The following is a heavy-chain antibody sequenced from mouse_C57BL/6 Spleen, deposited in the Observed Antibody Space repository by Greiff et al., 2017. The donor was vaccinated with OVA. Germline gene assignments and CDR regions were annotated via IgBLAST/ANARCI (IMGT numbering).Heavy chain of an antibody. CDR2: IYPGDGDT. Sequence: VKLQQSGAELVKPGASVKISCKASGYAFSSYWMNWVKQRPGKGLEWIGQIYPGDGDTNYNGKFKGKATLTADKSSSTAYMQLSSLTSEDSAVYFCARWEITTVTMDYWGQGTSVTVSS. CDR1: GYAFSSYW. V-gene: IGHV1-80*01. J-gene: IGHJ4*01. D-gene: IGHD1-1*01. CDR3: ARWEITTVTMDY.